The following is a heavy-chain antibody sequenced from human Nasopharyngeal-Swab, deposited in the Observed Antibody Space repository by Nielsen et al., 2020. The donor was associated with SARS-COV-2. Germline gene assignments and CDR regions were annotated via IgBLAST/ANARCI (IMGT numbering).Heavy chain of an antibody. J-gene: IGHJ4*02. CDR1: GFTFSSYA. Sequence: GGSLRLSCAASGFTFSSYAMSWVRQAPGKGLEWVSAISGSGGSTYYADFVKGRFTISRDNSKNTLYLQMNSLRAEDTAVYYCAKESRRLLWFGEARGYWGQGTLVTVSS. D-gene: IGHD3-10*01. V-gene: IGHV3-23*01. CDR3: AKESRRLLWFGEARGY. CDR2: ISGSGGST.